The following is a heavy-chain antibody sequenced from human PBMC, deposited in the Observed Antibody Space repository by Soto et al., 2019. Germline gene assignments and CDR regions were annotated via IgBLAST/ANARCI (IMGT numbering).Heavy chain of an antibody. J-gene: IGHJ4*02. CDR1: GGTLSRYA. Sequence: QAQMVQSGAEVKKPGSSVKVSCKASGGTLSRYAISWVRLAPGQGLEWVGGIIPVFGTPKYAQKFQGRVTITADESTSTAYMELRSVRSEDTAVYYCARVSDCSGGGCYSSFDYWGQGTLVTVSS. V-gene: IGHV1-69*01. CDR2: IIPVFGTP. D-gene: IGHD2-15*01. CDR3: ARVSDCSGGGCYSSFDY.